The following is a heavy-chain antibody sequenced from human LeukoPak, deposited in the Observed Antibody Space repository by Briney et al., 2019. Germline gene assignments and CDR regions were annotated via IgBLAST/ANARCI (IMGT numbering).Heavy chain of an antibody. CDR3: AREMGSGSNAAFDI. V-gene: IGHV3-48*03. D-gene: IGHD3-3*01. Sequence: GGSLRLSCAASGFTFRTYEMNWVRQAPGKGLEWVAYISNSESSIKYADSVKGRFTISRDNAKKSLYLQMNSLRAEDTAVYYCAREMGSGSNAAFDIWGQGTMVTVPS. CDR2: ISNSESSI. CDR1: GFTFRTYE. J-gene: IGHJ3*02.